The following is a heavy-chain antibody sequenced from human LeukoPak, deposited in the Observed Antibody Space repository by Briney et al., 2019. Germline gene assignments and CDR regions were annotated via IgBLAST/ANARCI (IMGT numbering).Heavy chain of an antibody. CDR1: GFTFSTFA. V-gene: IGHV3-21*01. CDR3: ARDDYDSSTPYYFDY. Sequence: GGSLRLSCAASGFTFSTFAMIWVRQPPGKGLEWVSSIFPSGGEIHYADSVRGRFTISRDNAKNSLYLQMNSLRAEDTAVYYCARDDYDSSTPYYFDYWGQGTLVTVSS. CDR2: IFPSGGEI. D-gene: IGHD3-22*01. J-gene: IGHJ4*02.